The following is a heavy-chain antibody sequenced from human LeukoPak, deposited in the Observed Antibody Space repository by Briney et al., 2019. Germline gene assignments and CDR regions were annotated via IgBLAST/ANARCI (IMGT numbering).Heavy chain of an antibody. V-gene: IGHV1-69*04. D-gene: IGHD2-21*02. CDR1: GGTFSSYA. J-gene: IGHJ6*02. CDR2: IIPILGIA. CDR3: ARDGSGVVTAIGNYYYYGMDV. Sequence: ASVKVSCKASGGTFSSYAISWVRQAPGQGLEWMGRIIPILGIANYAQKFQGRVTITADKSTSTAYTELSSLRSEDTAVYYCARDGSGVVTAIGNYYYYGMDVWGQGTTVTVSS.